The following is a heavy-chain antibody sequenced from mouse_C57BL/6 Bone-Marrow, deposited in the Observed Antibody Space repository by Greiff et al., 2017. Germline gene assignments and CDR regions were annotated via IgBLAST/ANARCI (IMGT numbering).Heavy chain of an antibody. CDR2: IYPRSGNT. CDR1: GYTFTSYG. J-gene: IGHJ3*01. D-gene: IGHD2-4*01. CDR3: ARFEAYYDYDGFAY. V-gene: IGHV1-81*01. Sequence: QVQLQQSGAELARPGASVKLSCKASGYTFTSYGISWVKQRTGQGLEWIGEIYPRSGNTYYNEKFKGKATLTADKSSSTAYMELRSLTSEDSAVYFCARFEAYYDYDGFAYWGQGTLVTVSA.